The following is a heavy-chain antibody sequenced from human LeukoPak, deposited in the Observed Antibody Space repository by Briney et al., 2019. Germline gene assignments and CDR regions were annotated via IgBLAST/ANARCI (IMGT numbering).Heavy chain of an antibody. V-gene: IGHV3-21*01. J-gene: IGHJ6*03. Sequence: GGSLRLSCAASGFTFSSYSMNWVRQAPGKGLEWVSSISSSSSYIYYADSVKGRFTISRDNAKNSLYLQMNSLRAEDTAVYYCARGPQGGCCSSTSCYYYYYYMDVWGKGTTVTVSS. CDR2: ISSSSSYI. CDR1: GFTFSSYS. D-gene: IGHD2-2*01. CDR3: ARGPQGGCCSSTSCYYYYYYMDV.